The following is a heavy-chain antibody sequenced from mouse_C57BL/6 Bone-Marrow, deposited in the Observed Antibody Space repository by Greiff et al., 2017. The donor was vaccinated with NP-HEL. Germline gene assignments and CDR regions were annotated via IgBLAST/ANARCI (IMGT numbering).Heavy chain of an antibody. J-gene: IGHJ2*01. D-gene: IGHD1-1*01. V-gene: IGHV1-66*01. CDR1: GYSFTSYY. CDR2: IYPGSGNT. Sequence: VKLLESGPELVKPGASVKISCKASGYSFTSYYIHWVKQRPGQGLEWIGWIYPGSGNTKYNEKFKGKATLTADTSSSTAYMQLSSLTSEDSAVYYCARGALITTVVADYFDYWGQGTTLTVSS. CDR3: ARGALITTVVADYFDY.